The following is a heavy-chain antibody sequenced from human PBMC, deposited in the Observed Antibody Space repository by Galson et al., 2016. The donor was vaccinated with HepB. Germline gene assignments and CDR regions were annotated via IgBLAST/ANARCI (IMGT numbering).Heavy chain of an antibody. CDR2: IIPIFGAT. V-gene: IGHV1-69*06. CDR1: GSTFNSYA. J-gene: IGHJ4*02. CDR3: ARFLRSRGSLPLTTAPFDY. D-gene: IGHD4-11*01. Sequence: SVKVSCKASGSTFNSYAFAWVRQAPGQGLECLGEIIPIFGATYYAQNFQGRVSITADIPTGTTSMELSSLRSEDSAIYYCARFLRSRGSLPLTTAPFDYWGQGTLVAVSS.